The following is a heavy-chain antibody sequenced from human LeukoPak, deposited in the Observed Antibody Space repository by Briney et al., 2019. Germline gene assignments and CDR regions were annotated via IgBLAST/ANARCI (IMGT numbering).Heavy chain of an antibody. CDR2: IYYSGST. CDR3: ARRRVTTYYYYMDV. Sequence: PSETLSLTCTVSGGSISSSSYYWGWIRQPPGKGLEWIGSIYYSGSTYYNPSLKSRVTISVDTSKNQFSLKLSSVTAADTAVYYCARRRVTTYYYYMDVWGKGTTVTISS. D-gene: IGHD2-21*02. J-gene: IGHJ6*03. V-gene: IGHV4-39*01. CDR1: GGSISSSSYY.